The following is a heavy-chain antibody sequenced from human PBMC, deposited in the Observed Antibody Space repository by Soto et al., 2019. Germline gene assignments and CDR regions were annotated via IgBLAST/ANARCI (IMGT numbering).Heavy chain of an antibody. CDR3: ASGIQLWLRRINNGYSG. J-gene: IGHJ4*02. CDR1: GGTFSTYA. Sequence: QVQLVQSGAEVKKPESSVKVSCKAPGGTFSTYAISWVRQAPGQGLEWMGGIIPMFGTANYAQRFQDRVTITADESTNTVYMELSGLRSEYTAVYLCASGIQLWLRRINNGYSGWGQGTLVTVSS. V-gene: IGHV1-69*12. D-gene: IGHD5-18*01. CDR2: IIPMFGTA.